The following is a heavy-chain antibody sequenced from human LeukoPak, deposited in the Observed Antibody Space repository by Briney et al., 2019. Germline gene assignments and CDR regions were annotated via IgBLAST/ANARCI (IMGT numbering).Heavy chain of an antibody. D-gene: IGHD5-24*01. CDR1: GFTFSSYA. CDR2: ISYDGSNK. Sequence: GGSLRLSCAASGFTFSSYAMHWVRQAPGKGLEWVAVISYDGSNKYYADSVKGRFTISRDNSKNTLYLQMNSLRAEDTAVYYCAKVGRDGYNWVYWGQGTLVTVSS. V-gene: IGHV3-30*04. J-gene: IGHJ4*02. CDR3: AKVGRDGYNWVY.